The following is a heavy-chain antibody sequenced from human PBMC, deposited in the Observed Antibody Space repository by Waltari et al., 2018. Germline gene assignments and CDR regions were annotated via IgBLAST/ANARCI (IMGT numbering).Heavy chain of an antibody. CDR1: GFTFGSYW. Sequence: EVQLVESGGGLVQPGGSLRLPCVASGFTFGSYWMPWVRQAPGKGLVWVSRINNDGTSTSCADSVKGRFTISRDNAKNTLYLQMNSLRAEDTAVYYCTRAGHYRFDYWGQGTLATVSS. D-gene: IGHD3-9*01. CDR2: INNDGTST. J-gene: IGHJ4*02. CDR3: TRAGHYRFDY. V-gene: IGHV3-74*01.